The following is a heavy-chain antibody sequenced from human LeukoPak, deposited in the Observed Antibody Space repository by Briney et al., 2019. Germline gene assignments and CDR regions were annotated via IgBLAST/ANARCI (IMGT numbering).Heavy chain of an antibody. CDR2: IYPDDSDT. J-gene: IGHJ3*01. D-gene: IGHD3-22*01. CDR1: GYKFNAYW. Sequence: GESLKISCRGSGYKFNAYWIAWVRQMPGKGLEWMGIIYPDDSDTRYSPSFQGQVTISADKSVSIAYLQWSSLKASDTAMYYCARPNITSYYDSRGYDAFDVWGQGTMVIVSS. CDR3: ARPNITSYYDSRGYDAFDV. V-gene: IGHV5-51*01.